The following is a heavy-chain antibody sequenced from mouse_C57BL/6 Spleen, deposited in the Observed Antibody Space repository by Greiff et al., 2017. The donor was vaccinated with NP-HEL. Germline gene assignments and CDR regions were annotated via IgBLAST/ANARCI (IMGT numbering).Heavy chain of an antibody. CDR1: GFTFSSYA. Sequence: EVKLVESGEGLVKPGGSPKLSCAASGFTFSSYAMSWVRQTPEKRLEWVAYISSGGDYIYYADTVKGRFTISRDNARNTLYLQMSSLKSEDTAMYYCTRDPDEGYFDVWGTGTTVTVSS. V-gene: IGHV5-9-1*02. CDR2: ISSGGDYI. J-gene: IGHJ1*03. CDR3: TRDPDEGYFDV.